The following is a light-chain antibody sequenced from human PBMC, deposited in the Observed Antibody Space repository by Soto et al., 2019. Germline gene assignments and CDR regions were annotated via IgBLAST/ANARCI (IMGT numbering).Light chain of an antibody. J-gene: IGLJ3*02. V-gene: IGLV2-14*03. CDR2: DVT. CDR1: SSDVGGYNY. CDR3: SSYTSTSTV. Sequence: QSALTQPASVSGSPGQSITISCTGTSSDVGGYNYVSWYQQHPDKAPKLIIYDVTNRPSGVSNRFSGSKSGNTASLTISGLQAEDEADYYCSSYTSTSTVFGGGTQLTVL.